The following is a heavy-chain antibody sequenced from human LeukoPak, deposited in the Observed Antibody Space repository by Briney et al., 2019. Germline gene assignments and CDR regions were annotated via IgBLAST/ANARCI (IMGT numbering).Heavy chain of an antibody. J-gene: IGHJ4*02. V-gene: IGHV4-34*01. Sequence: SETLSLTCVDHGGSFSGYYWSWIRQPPGKGLEWIGEINHSGSINYNPSLQSRVTISADTSKNQFSLKLSSVTAAETAMYYCARAYQIVGATPFFDYWGQGSLVTVPS. CDR2: INHSGSI. CDR1: GGSFSGYY. CDR3: ARAYQIVGATPFFDY. D-gene: IGHD1-26*01.